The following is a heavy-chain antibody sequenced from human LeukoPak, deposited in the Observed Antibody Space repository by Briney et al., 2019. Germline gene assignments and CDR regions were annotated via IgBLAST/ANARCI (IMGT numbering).Heavy chain of an antibody. CDR3: ARLSGNYAY. CDR1: GYSFTGYY. D-gene: IGHD1-26*01. J-gene: IGHJ4*02. CDR2: VKPNTGDT. Sequence: ASVRVSCKASGYSFTGYYIHWVRQAPVQGLEWMGWVKPNTGDTQYAQKFQGRVTTSRDTSVSTAYMELSRLTSDDTAMYYCARLSGNYAYWGQGTLVTVFS. V-gene: IGHV1-2*02.